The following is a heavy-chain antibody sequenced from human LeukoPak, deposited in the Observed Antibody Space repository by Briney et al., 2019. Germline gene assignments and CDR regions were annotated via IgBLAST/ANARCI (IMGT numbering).Heavy chain of an antibody. V-gene: IGHV4-34*01. Sequence: SETLSLTCAVYGGSFSGYYWSWIRQPPGKGLEWIGEINHSGSTNYNPSLKSRVTISVDTSKNQFSLKLSSVTAADTAVYYCARAGYDLLTLAPDPANDYWGQGTLVTVSS. J-gene: IGHJ4*02. CDR1: GGSFSGYY. CDR3: ARAGYDLLTLAPDPANDY. D-gene: IGHD3-9*01. CDR2: INHSGST.